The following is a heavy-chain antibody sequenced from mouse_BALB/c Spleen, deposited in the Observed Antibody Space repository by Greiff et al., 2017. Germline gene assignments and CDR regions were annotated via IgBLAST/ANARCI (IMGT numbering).Heavy chain of an antibody. CDR2: ISSGGSYT. CDR3: SREYYGSKGAMDY. Sequence: EVQLVESGGGLVKPGGSLKLSCAASGFTFSSYAMSWVRQSPEKRLEWVAEISSGGSYTYYPDTVTGRFTISRDNAKNTLYLEMSSLRSEDTAMYYCSREYYGSKGAMDYWGQGTSVTVSS. CDR1: GFTFSSYA. J-gene: IGHJ4*01. V-gene: IGHV5-9-4*01. D-gene: IGHD1-1*01.